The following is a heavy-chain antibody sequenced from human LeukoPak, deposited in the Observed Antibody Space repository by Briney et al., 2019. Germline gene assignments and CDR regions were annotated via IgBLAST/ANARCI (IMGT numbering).Heavy chain of an antibody. V-gene: IGHV3-23*01. D-gene: IGHD3-9*01. CDR1: GFTFSSYA. CDR2: ISGSGGST. J-gene: IGHJ4*02. CDR3: AKDPQYYDILTGYPAFDY. Sequence: GVSLRLSCAASGFTFSSYAMSWVRQAPGKGLEWVSAISGSGGSTYYADSVKGRFTISRDNSKNTLYLQMNSLRAEDTAVYYCAKDPQYYDILTGYPAFDYWGQGTLVTVSS.